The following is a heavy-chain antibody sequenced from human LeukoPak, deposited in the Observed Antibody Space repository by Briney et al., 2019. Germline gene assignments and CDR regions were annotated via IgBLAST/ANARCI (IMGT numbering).Heavy chain of an antibody. CDR3: TTDPTWVGTNDY. V-gene: IGHV3-15*01. J-gene: IGHJ4*02. D-gene: IGHD2-21*02. Sequence: PGGSLRLSCAASGFTFSNAWMSWVRQAPGKGLEWVGRIKSKTDGGTTDYAAPVKGRFTISRDDSKNTLYLQMNSLKTEDTAVYYCTTDPTWVGTNDYWGQGTLVTVSS. CDR1: GFTFSNAW. CDR2: IKSKTDGGTT.